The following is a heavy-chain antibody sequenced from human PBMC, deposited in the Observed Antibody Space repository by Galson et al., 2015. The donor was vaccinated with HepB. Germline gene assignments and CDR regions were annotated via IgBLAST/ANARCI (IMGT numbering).Heavy chain of an antibody. V-gene: IGHV3-30*18. CDR2: ISYDGSNK. CDR3: AKGSPWGRQQLDAFDI. D-gene: IGHD6-13*01. CDR1: GFTFSSYG. J-gene: IGHJ3*02. Sequence: SLRLSCAASGFTFSSYGMHWVRQAPGEGLEWVAVISYDGSNKYYADSVKGRFTISRDNSKNTLYLQMNSLRAEDTAVYYCAKGSPWGRQQLDAFDIWGQGTMVTVSS.